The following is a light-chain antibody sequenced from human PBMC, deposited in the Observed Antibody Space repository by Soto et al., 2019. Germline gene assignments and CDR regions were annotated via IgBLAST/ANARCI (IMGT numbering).Light chain of an antibody. CDR2: DVS. V-gene: IGLV2-14*01. Sequence: QSALTQPASVSGSPGQSITISCTGTTIDVGGYNYVSWYQQHPGKAPKLMIYDVSNRPSGVSNRFSGSKSGNTASLTISGLQAEDEADYYCSSYTSSSTQFGGGTKLTVL. J-gene: IGLJ2*01. CDR1: TIDVGGYNY. CDR3: SSYTSSSTQ.